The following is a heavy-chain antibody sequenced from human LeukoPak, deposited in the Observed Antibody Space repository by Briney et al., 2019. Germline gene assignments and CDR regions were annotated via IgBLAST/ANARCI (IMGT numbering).Heavy chain of an antibody. CDR3: AREGAQAEGAWFDP. CDR2: SDPNSGAT. Sequence: ASVKVSCKTSGYTFTSYYIHWLRQVPGQGFEWMGWSDPNSGATKYEHFQGRVTMTTDTSISTAYMELSRLRSDDTAVYYCAREGAQAEGAWFDPWGQGTLDTVSS. J-gene: IGHJ5*02. D-gene: IGHD3-16*01. CDR1: GYTFTSYY. V-gene: IGHV1-2*02.